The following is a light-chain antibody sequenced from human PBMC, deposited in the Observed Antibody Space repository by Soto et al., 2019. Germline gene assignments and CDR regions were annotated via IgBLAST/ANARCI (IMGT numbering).Light chain of an antibody. CDR3: QQYGSSPL. CDR1: QSVSRSY. J-gene: IGKJ3*01. V-gene: IGKV3-20*01. CDR2: RAS. Sequence: EIVSTQSPGTLSLSPGGRATHSCRASQSVSRSYLTRYKQNPGQGPRLRIYRASNRNTGIPDRFSGSGSGTDFTLTISRLEPEDFAVYYCQQYGSSPLFGPGTKRDI.